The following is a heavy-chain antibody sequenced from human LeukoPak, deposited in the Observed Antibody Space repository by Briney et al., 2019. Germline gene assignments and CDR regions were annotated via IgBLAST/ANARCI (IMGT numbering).Heavy chain of an antibody. CDR2: IYYSGST. CDR1: GGSISSYY. D-gene: IGHD3-10*01. J-gene: IGHJ5*02. Sequence: PSETLSLTCTVSGGSISSYYWSWIRQPPGKGLEWIGYIYYSGSTNYNPSLKSRVTISVDTSKNQFSLKLSSVTAAGTAVYYCARLVRYYGSGSYSMYNWFDPWGQGTLVTVSS. V-gene: IGHV4-59*08. CDR3: ARLVRYYGSGSYSMYNWFDP.